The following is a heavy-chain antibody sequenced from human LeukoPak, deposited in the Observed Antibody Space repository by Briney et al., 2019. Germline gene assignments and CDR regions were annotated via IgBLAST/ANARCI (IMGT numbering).Heavy chain of an antibody. Sequence: GGSLRLSCTTYGFTFSSYGMHWVRQAPGKGLEWVAVIWSDGRNRFYVDAVKGRFAFSRDNSKNTLSLQMNSLRAEDTAVYYCAKERGPFDSFDIWGQGTMVTVSS. J-gene: IGHJ3*02. CDR3: AKERGPFDSFDI. CDR1: GFTFSSYG. CDR2: IWSDGRNR. V-gene: IGHV3-33*06.